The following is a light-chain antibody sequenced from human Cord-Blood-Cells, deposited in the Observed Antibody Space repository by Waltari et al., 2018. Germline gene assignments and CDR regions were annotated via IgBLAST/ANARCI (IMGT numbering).Light chain of an antibody. J-gene: IGKJ2*01. CDR3: QQYDNLLLMYT. CDR2: DAS. Sequence: DIQMPQSQSSLSASVGDRVTITCQARQAISNYLNWYQQKPGKAPKLLIYDASNLETGVPSRFSGGGSGTDFTFTISSLQPEDIATYYCQQYDNLLLMYTSGQGTKLEI. CDR1: QAISNY. V-gene: IGKV1-33*01.